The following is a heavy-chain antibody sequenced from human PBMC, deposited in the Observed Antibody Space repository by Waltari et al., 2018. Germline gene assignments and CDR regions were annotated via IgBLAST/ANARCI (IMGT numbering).Heavy chain of an antibody. D-gene: IGHD2-2*01. J-gene: IGHJ5*02. Sequence: QVQLVQSGAEVKKPGASVKVSCKVSGYNLTELSMHWVRQAPGKGLEWMGGFDPEDGETIYAQKFQGRVTMTEDTSTDTAYMELSSLRSEDTAVYYCATEAQIAVPAAAHGWFDPWGQGTLVTVSS. CDR2: FDPEDGET. CDR1: GYNLTELS. CDR3: ATEAQIAVPAAAHGWFDP. V-gene: IGHV1-24*01.